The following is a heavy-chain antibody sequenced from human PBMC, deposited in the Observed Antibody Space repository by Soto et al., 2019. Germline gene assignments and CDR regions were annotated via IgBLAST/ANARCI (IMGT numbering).Heavy chain of an antibody. CDR3: AKDPSSAVAGTRDY. J-gene: IGHJ4*02. D-gene: IGHD6-19*01. CDR1: GFTFSSYA. CDR2: ISGSGGST. Sequence: EVQLLESGGGLVQPGGSLRLSCAASGFTFSSYAMSWVRQAPGKGLEWVSAISGSGGSTYYADSVKGRFTLSRDNSKNTPYLQMNSVRAEDTSVYYCAKDPSSAVAGTRDYWGQGTLVTVSS. V-gene: IGHV3-23*01.